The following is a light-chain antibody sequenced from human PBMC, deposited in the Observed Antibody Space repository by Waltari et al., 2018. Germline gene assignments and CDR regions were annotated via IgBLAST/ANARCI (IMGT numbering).Light chain of an antibody. CDR3: QQYNTYPPT. Sequence: DIQMTQSPSSLSPSVGYRVIITCRACQGINTYLAWSQQKPGKAPKSLFYAASTLQSGVSSNISGSGSGTDFTLTISSLQPEDCATYYCQQYNTYPPTFGGGTRVEI. J-gene: IGKJ4*01. V-gene: IGKV1-16*02. CDR2: AAS. CDR1: QGINTY.